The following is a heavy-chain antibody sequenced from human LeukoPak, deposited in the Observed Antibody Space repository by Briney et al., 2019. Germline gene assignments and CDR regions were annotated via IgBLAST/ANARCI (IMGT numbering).Heavy chain of an antibody. D-gene: IGHD1-26*01. Sequence: PSETLSLTCTVSGGSISSSSYYWGWIRQPPGKGLEWIGSIYYSGSTYYNPSLKSRVTISVDTSKNQFSLKLSSVTAADTAVYYCARHYNSGGYYPYDYWGQGTLVTVSS. J-gene: IGHJ4*02. CDR2: IYYSGST. CDR1: GGSISSSSYY. V-gene: IGHV4-39*01. CDR3: ARHYNSGGYYPYDY.